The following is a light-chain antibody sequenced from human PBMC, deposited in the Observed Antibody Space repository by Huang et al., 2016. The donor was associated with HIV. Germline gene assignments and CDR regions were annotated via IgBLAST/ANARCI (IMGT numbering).Light chain of an antibody. CDR3: QQRVNGLT. Sequence: EIVLTQSPATLSFFPGQRVSLSCRASQNINTPLAWYQQRPGQPPRLLIYDASSRVPGVAARFSGSGAGTDFTSTISSLESEDFATYYCQQRVNGLTFGGGTKV. J-gene: IGKJ4*01. V-gene: IGKV3-11*01. CDR1: QNINTP. CDR2: DAS.